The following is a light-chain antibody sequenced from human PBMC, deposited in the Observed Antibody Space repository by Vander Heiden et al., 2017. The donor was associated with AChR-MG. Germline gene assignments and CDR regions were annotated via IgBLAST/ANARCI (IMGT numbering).Light chain of an antibody. CDR1: SGSIASNF. CDR3: QSYNSRNHGV. V-gene: IGLV6-57*03. CDR2: DDS. Sequence: NFILTQSHSVSESPGKTVTLSCTRSSGSIASNFVQWYQQRPGSAPKCVMLDDSRRPSGVPARFSCSIDRSSNSASLTISGLETEDEAYYYCQSYNSRNHGVFGGGTKLTVL. J-gene: IGLJ3*02.